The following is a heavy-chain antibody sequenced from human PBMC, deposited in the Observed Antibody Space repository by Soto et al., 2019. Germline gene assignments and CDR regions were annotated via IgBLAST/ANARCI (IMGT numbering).Heavy chain of an antibody. D-gene: IGHD2-2*01. CDR3: ARDWDQPWYYYMDV. CDR2: IYSGGST. Sequence: GGSLRLSCAASGFTVSSNYMSWVRQAPGKGLEWVSVIYSGGSTYYADSVKGRFTISRDNSKNTLYLQMNSLRAEDTAVYYCARDWDQPWYYYMDVWGKGTTVTVSS. J-gene: IGHJ6*03. CDR1: GFTVSSNY. V-gene: IGHV3-66*01.